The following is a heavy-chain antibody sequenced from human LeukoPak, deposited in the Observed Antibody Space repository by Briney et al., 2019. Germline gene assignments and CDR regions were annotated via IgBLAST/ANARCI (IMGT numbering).Heavy chain of an antibody. Sequence: GASVKVSCKASGGTFSSYAISWVRQAPGQGLEWMGGIIPIFGTANYAQKFQGRVTITADESTSTAYMELSSLRSEDRAVCYCARVSTTAMVPYFDYWGQGTLVTVSS. V-gene: IGHV1-69*01. CDR1: GGTFSSYA. CDR3: ARVSTTAMVPYFDY. CDR2: IIPIFGTA. J-gene: IGHJ4*02. D-gene: IGHD5-18*01.